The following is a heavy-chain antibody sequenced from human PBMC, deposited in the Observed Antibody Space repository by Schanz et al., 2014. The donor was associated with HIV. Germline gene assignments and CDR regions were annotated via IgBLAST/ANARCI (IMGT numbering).Heavy chain of an antibody. J-gene: IGHJ4*02. V-gene: IGHV4-39*07. Sequence: QLQLQESGPGLVKPSETLSLTCTVSGGSVSNDGYYWSWIRQHPGEGLEWIGKINHSGNTNYNPSLKSRVTISVDTFKNQFSLKMSSVTAADTAVYYCARSYYYDGSPLPLDSWGQGTLVTVSS. CDR2: INHSGNT. D-gene: IGHD3-22*01. CDR1: GGSVSNDGYY. CDR3: ARSYYYDGSPLPLDS.